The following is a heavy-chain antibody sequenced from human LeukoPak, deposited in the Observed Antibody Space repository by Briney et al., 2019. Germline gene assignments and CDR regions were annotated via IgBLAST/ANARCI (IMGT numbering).Heavy chain of an antibody. J-gene: IGHJ4*02. Sequence: GGSLRLSCAASGFTFSSYEMNWVRQAPGKGLEWVSYISSSGSTIYYADSVKGRFTISRDNSKNTLYLQMNSLRAEDTAVYYCAKGQYGPFDYWGQGTLVTVSS. V-gene: IGHV3-48*03. CDR1: GFTFSSYE. CDR3: AKGQYGPFDY. D-gene: IGHD4-17*01. CDR2: ISSSGSTI.